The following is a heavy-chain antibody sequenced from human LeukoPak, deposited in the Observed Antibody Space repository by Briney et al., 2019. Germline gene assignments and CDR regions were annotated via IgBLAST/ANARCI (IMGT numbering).Heavy chain of an antibody. Sequence: ASVKVSCKASGYTFTSYGISWVRQAPGQGLEWMGWISAYNGNTNYAKKLQGRVTMTTDTSTSTAYMELRSLRSDDTAVYYCARDVGPREDYDFWSGSSGMDVGGQGTTVTVSS. J-gene: IGHJ6*02. V-gene: IGHV1-18*01. D-gene: IGHD3-3*01. CDR3: ARDVGPREDYDFWSGSSGMDV. CDR1: GYTFTSYG. CDR2: ISAYNGNT.